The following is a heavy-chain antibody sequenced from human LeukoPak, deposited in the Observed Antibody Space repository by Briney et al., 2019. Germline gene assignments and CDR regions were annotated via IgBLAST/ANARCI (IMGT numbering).Heavy chain of an antibody. Sequence: GGSLRLSCAASGFTFSSYVMSWVRQAPGKGLEWVSSVSGRGGDTYYADSVKGRFTISRDNSKNTLSLQMNSLRAEDTAIYYCATLMFRGVIWPLDYWGQGTLVTVSS. CDR3: ATLMFRGVIWPLDY. CDR1: GFTFSSYV. J-gene: IGHJ4*02. CDR2: VSGRGGDT. D-gene: IGHD3-10*01. V-gene: IGHV3-23*01.